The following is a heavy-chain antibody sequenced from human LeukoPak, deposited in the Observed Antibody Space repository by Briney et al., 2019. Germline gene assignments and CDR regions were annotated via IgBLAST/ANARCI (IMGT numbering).Heavy chain of an antibody. D-gene: IGHD1-14*01. CDR2: ISGSSSII. Sequence: PGGSLRLSCAASGFTFSTYSMNWVRQAPGKGLEWVSYISGSSSIIYYADSVKGRFTISRDNAKNSLYLQMNSLRDEDTAVYYCARGTWVCDRTFDTWGQGTTVTVSS. CDR1: GFTFSTYS. J-gene: IGHJ3*02. CDR3: ARGTWVCDRTFDT. V-gene: IGHV3-48*02.